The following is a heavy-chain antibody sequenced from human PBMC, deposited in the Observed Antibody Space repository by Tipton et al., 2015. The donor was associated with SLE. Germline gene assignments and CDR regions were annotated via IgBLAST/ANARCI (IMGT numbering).Heavy chain of an antibody. CDR1: GGSISSGSYY. CDR3: ARRPGAFDI. J-gene: IGHJ3*02. CDR2: IYTSGST. D-gene: IGHD3-10*01. Sequence: TLSLTCTVSGGSISSGSYYWSWIRQPAGKGLEWIGRIYTSGSTNYNPSLKSRVTISVDTSKNQFSLKLSSVTAADTAVYYCARRPGAFDIWGQGTMVTVSS. V-gene: IGHV4-61*02.